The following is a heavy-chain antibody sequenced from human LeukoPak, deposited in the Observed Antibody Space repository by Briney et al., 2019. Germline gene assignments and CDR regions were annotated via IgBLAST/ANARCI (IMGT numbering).Heavy chain of an antibody. CDR3: ASQGYSSGWYY. CDR1: GYTISDYF. V-gene: IGHV1-69*02. D-gene: IGHD6-19*01. Sequence: SVRVSCKASGYTISDYFMHWVRQAPGQGLEWMGRIIPILGIANYAQKFQGRVTITADKSTSTAYMELSSLRSEDTAVYYCASQGYSSGWYYWGQGTLVTVSS. J-gene: IGHJ4*02. CDR2: IIPILGIA.